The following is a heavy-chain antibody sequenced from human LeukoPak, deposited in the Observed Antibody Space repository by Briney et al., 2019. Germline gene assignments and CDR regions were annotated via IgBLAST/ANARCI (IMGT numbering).Heavy chain of an antibody. CDR3: AKAGWNWYFDS. V-gene: IGHV3-23*01. J-gene: IGHJ4*02. D-gene: IGHD1-7*01. CDR1: GFTFSSYS. CDR2: ISGSGGSA. Sequence: GGSLRLSCAASGFTFSSYSMNWVRQGPGKGLEWVSGISGSGGSADYAGSVKGRFTISRDNSRNTLYLQMNSLRAEDTALYYCAKAGWNWYFDSWGQGTLVTVSS.